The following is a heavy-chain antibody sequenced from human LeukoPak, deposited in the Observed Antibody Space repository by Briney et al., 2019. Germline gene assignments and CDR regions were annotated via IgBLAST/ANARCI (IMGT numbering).Heavy chain of an antibody. V-gene: IGHV3-11*01. CDR1: AFTFSDYY. D-gene: IGHD5-18*01. J-gene: IGHJ4*02. CDR3: ARDRYSYGPYED. CDR2: ISSSGSTI. Sequence: PGGSLRLSCAASAFTFSDYYMSSIRQAPGKGLEWVSYISSSGSTIYYADSVKGRFTISRDNAKNSLYLQMNSLRAEDTAVYYCARDRYSYGPYEDWGQGTLVTVSS.